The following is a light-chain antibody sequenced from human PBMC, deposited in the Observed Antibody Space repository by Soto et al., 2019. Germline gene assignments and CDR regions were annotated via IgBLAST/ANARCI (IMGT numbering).Light chain of an antibody. V-gene: IGKV1-39*01. CDR1: QTISTY. CDR2: VAS. J-gene: IGKJ1*01. Sequence: DIQMTQSPSSLSASVGDRVTITCRASQTISTYLNWYQHKAGQAPKLLIYVASSLQSGVPSRFSGSGSGTDFTLTINSLQPEDFGTYYCQQSYNNPRTFGQGTKV. CDR3: QQSYNNPRT.